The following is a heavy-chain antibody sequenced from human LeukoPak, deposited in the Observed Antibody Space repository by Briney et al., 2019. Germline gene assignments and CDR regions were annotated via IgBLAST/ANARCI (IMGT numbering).Heavy chain of an antibody. D-gene: IGHD6-13*01. CDR1: GGSFSGYY. CDR2: IYYSGST. CDR3: VGDVSSSWYCH. Sequence: SETLSLTCAVYGGSFSGYYWSWIRQPPGKGLEWIGYIYYSGSTYYNPSLKSRVTISVDTSKNQFSLKLSSVTAEDTAVYYCVGDVSSSWYCHWGQGTLVTVSS. J-gene: IGHJ4*02. V-gene: IGHV4-59*06.